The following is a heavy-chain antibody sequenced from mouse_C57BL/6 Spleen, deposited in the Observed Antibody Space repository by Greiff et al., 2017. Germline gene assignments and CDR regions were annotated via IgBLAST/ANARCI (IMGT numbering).Heavy chain of an antibody. D-gene: IGHD2-3*01. Sequence: VQLQESGAELARPGASVKLSCKASGYTFTSYGISWVKQRTGQGLEWIGEIYPRSGNTYYNEKFKGKATLTADKSSSTAYMELRSLTSEDSAVYFCAREAVYGGYPYYAMDYWGQGTSVTVSS. CDR2: IYPRSGNT. CDR1: GYTFTSYG. V-gene: IGHV1-81*01. CDR3: AREAVYGGYPYYAMDY. J-gene: IGHJ4*01.